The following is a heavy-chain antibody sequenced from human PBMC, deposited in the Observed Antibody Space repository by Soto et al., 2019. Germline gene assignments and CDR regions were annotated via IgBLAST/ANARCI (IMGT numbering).Heavy chain of an antibody. J-gene: IGHJ6*02. V-gene: IGHV5-51*01. CDR1: GYSFTSYW. Sequence: GESLKISCKGSGYSFTSYWIGWVRQMPGKGLEWMGIIYPGDSDTRYSPSFQGQVTISADKSISTAYLQWSSLRAEDTAVYYCARDADIVVVPAAYYYYYYGMDVWGQGTTVTVSS. D-gene: IGHD2-2*01. CDR3: ARDADIVVVPAAYYYYYYGMDV. CDR2: IYPGDSDT.